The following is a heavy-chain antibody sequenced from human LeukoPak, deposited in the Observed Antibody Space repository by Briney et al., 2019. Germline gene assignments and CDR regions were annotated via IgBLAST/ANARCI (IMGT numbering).Heavy chain of an antibody. CDR1: GFSVWSNY. V-gene: IGHV3-66*01. Sequence: GGSLRLSCAASGFSVWSNYMSWVRQAPGKGLEWVSVIWSGGGTYYADSVKGRFTTSRDNSKNTVYLQMNSLRAEDTAVYYCAGDPDPWGQGTLVTVSS. CDR3: AGDPDP. CDR2: IWSGGGT. J-gene: IGHJ5*02.